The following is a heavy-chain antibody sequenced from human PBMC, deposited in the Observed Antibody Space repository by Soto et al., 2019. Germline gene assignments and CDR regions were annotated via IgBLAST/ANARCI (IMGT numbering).Heavy chain of an antibody. Sequence: PSETLSLTCAVSGGSISSGGYSWSWIRQPPGKGLEWIGYMYHSGSTYYNPSLKSRVTISIDRSKNQFSLKLSSVTAADTAVYYCARGLVSDYYDSSGSRFDPWGQGTLVPVSS. V-gene: IGHV4-30-2*01. CDR2: MYHSGST. D-gene: IGHD3-22*01. J-gene: IGHJ5*02. CDR1: GGSISSGGYS. CDR3: ARGLVSDYYDSSGSRFDP.